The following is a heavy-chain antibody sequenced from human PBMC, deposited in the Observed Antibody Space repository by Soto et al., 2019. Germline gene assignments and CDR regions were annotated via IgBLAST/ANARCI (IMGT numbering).Heavy chain of an antibody. CDR2: IIPMCGPA. V-gene: IGHV1-69*01. CDR1: GGTFSSYA. D-gene: IGHD3-10*01. J-gene: IGHJ5*02. Sequence: QVPLVQSGAEVKKPGSSVTVSCKASGGTFSSYAIHWVRQAPGQGLEWMGGIIPMCGPAKYAQRFQGRVTITADDSTTTVYMELTSLTSQDTAVYYCARVTSMVRGVIDNWFDPWGHGTLVTVSS. CDR3: ARVTSMVRGVIDNWFDP.